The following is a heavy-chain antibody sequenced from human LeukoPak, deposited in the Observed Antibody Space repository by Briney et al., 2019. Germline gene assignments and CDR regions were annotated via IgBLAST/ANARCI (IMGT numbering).Heavy chain of an antibody. CDR2: ISAYNGNT. Sequence: ASVKVSCEASGYTFTSYGISWVRQAPGQGLEWMGWISAYNGNTNYAQKLQGRVTMTTDTSTSTAYMELRSLRSDDTAAYYCARVRCSGGSCSYNWFDPWGQGTLVTVSS. J-gene: IGHJ5*02. CDR1: GYTFTSYG. V-gene: IGHV1-18*01. CDR3: ARVRCSGGSCSYNWFDP. D-gene: IGHD2-15*01.